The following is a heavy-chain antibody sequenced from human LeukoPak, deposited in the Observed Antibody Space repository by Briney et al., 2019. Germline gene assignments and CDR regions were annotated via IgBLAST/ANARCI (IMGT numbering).Heavy chain of an antibody. V-gene: IGHV3-23*01. CDR1: GFTFSSYA. CDR2: ISGRGGST. CDR3: AKDINYDYGDYVWYFDL. D-gene: IGHD4-17*01. J-gene: IGHJ2*01. Sequence: QPGGSLRLPCAASGFTFSSYAMSWVRQAPGKGLEWVSAISGRGGSTYYADSVKGRFTISRDNSKSTLYLQMNSLRAEDTAVYYCAKDINYDYGDYVWYFDLWGRGTLVTVSS.